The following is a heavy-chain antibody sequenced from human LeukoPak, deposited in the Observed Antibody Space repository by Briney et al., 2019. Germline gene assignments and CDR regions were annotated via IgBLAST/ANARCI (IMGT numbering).Heavy chain of an antibody. D-gene: IGHD1-26*01. CDR3: ARGSGGSFQIGYYYYGMDV. CDR2: IYTSGST. J-gene: IGHJ6*02. Sequence: SETLSLTCTVSGCSFSIYDWSWIRQPPGKGLEWIARIYTSGSTNYNPSLKRRVTTAVNTNTKQFAQKLSSVTAEDTAVYYCARGSGGSFQIGYYYYGMDVWGQGTTVTVSS. V-gene: IGHV4-4*07. CDR1: GCSFSIYD.